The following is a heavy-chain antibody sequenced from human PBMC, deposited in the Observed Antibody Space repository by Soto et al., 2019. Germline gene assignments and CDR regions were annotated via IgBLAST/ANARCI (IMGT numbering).Heavy chain of an antibody. Sequence: ASVKVSCKASGYTFTSYGISWVRQAPGQGLEWMGWISAYNGNTNYAQKLQGRVTMTTDTSTSTAYMELRSLRSDDTAVYYCARDRSSITIFGVVIIKGWFDPWGQGTLVTVSS. J-gene: IGHJ5*02. CDR3: ARDRSSITIFGVVIIKGWFDP. CDR1: GYTFTSYG. V-gene: IGHV1-18*01. D-gene: IGHD3-3*01. CDR2: ISAYNGNT.